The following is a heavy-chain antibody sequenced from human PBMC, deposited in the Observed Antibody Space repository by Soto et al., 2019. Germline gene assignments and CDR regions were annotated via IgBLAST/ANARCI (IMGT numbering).Heavy chain of an antibody. Sequence: QVQLVQSGAEMKKPGASVKLSCKTSGINYNTYAIHWVRQAPGQGLEWMGWINAGNGDTRYSQNXQXXXTXARDTSASTVYMDLDSLKSEDTGVYYCARAISGYVTWGQGTLVTVSS. CDR1: GINYNTYA. CDR2: INAGNGDT. J-gene: IGHJ4*02. D-gene: IGHD5-12*01. V-gene: IGHV1-3*01. CDR3: ARAISGYVT.